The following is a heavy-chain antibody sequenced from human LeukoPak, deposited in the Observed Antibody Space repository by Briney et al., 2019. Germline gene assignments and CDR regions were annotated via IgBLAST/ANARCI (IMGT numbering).Heavy chain of an antibody. CDR1: GYTFTGYY. Sequence: GASVKVSCKASGYTFTGYYMHWVRQAPGQGLEWMGWINPSSGGTNYAQKFQGRVTMTRDTSISTAYMELSRLRSDDTAVYYCARTGSYDFWSGYHTGRSDYWGQGTLVTVSS. CDR2: INPSSGGT. CDR3: ARTGSYDFWSGYHTGRSDY. J-gene: IGHJ4*02. D-gene: IGHD3-3*01. V-gene: IGHV1-2*02.